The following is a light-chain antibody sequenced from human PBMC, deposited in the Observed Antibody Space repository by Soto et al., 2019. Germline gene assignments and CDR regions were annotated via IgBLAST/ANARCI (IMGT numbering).Light chain of an antibody. CDR2: DVS. CDR3: SSYTSSSTLLYV. J-gene: IGLJ1*01. Sequence: QSVLTQPASVSGSPGQSITISCTGTSSDVGGYNYVSWYQQHPGKAPKLMIYDVSTRPSGVSNRFSGSKSGNTASLTISGLQAEDEADYYCSSYTSSSTLLYVFGTGTKGTVL. V-gene: IGLV2-14*01. CDR1: SSDVGGYNY.